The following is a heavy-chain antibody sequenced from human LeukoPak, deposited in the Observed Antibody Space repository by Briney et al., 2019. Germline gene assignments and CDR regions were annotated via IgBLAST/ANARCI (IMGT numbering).Heavy chain of an antibody. V-gene: IGHV3-30-3*01. Sequence: PGRSLRLSCAASGFTFRTYAMHWLRQAPGKGLEWVAVISYDGSNKYYAESVKGRFTISGDNSKNTLYLQMNSLRAEDAAVYYCARDHDYGDYRPDYWGQGTLVTVSS. CDR3: ARDHDYGDYRPDY. D-gene: IGHD4-17*01. J-gene: IGHJ4*02. CDR2: ISYDGSNK. CDR1: GFTFRTYA.